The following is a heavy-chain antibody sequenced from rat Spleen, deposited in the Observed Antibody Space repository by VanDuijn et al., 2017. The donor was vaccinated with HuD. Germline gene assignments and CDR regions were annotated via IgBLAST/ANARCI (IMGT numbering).Heavy chain of an antibody. J-gene: IGHJ2*01. CDR1: GFTFSNYD. D-gene: IGHD1-1*01. V-gene: IGHV5-25*01. Sequence: EVQLVESGGGLVQTGRSMKLSCAASGFTFSNYDMVWVRQAPAQGLKWVAYIIHDVGDTYYRDSVKGRFTISRDTVKSILYLHMDNLRSDDTATYYFTTKYCSGDRWAFDYWGQGVMVTVSS. CDR2: IIHDVGDT. CDR3: TTKYCSGDRWAFDY.